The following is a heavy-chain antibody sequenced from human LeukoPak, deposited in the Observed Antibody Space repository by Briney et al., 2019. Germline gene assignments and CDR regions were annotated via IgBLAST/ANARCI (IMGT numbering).Heavy chain of an antibody. J-gene: IGHJ5*02. Sequence: ASVKVSCKASGYTFTGYYMHWVRQAPGQGLEWMGWINPNSGGTNYAQKFQGRVTMTRDTSISTAYMELSRLRSDDTAVYYCARESLGYCSGGSCYGKGNWFDPWGQGTLVTVSS. CDR3: ARESLGYCSGGSCYGKGNWFDP. CDR2: INPNSGGT. CDR1: GYTFTGYY. D-gene: IGHD2-15*01. V-gene: IGHV1-2*02.